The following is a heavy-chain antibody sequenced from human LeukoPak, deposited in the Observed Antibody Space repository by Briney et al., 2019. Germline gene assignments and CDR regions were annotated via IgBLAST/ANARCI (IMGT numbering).Heavy chain of an antibody. D-gene: IGHD2-2*01. CDR3: ARRPDAMPGISNYFDY. J-gene: IGHJ4*02. Sequence: SETLSLTCTVSGGSISSSSYYWGWIRQPPGKGLEWIGSIYYSGSTYYNPSLKSRVTISVDTSKNQFSLKLSSVTAADTGVYYCARRPDAMPGISNYFDYWGQGTLVTVSS. V-gene: IGHV4-39*01. CDR1: GGSISSSSYY. CDR2: IYYSGST.